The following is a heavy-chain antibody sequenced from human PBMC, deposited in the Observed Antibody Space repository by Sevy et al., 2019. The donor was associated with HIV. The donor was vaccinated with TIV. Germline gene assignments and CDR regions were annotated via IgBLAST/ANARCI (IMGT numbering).Heavy chain of an antibody. Sequence: GGSLRLSCAASGFTFSDYYMTWIRQSPGKGLQWISYISSGSSYTNYEDSVEGRFTISRDNAKNSLYLEIHTLRPEDTAVYYCARSRSNYADYYFDYWGQGTMVTVSS. J-gene: IGHJ4*02. V-gene: IGHV3-11*06. CDR3: ARSRSNYADYYFDY. D-gene: IGHD4-17*01. CDR2: ISSGSSYT. CDR1: GFTFSDYY.